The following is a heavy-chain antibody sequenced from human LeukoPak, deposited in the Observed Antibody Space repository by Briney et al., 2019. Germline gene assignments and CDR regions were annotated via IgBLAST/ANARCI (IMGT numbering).Heavy chain of an antibody. CDR2: FDPEDGET. V-gene: IGHV1-24*01. CDR3: ATARYCSGTSCQKVFYFDY. D-gene: IGHD2-2*01. CDR1: GYTLTELS. Sequence: ASVKVSCKVSGYTLTELSMHWVRQAPGKGLEWMGGFDPEDGETIYAQKFQGRVTMTEDTSTDTAYMELSSLRSEDTAVYYCATARYCSGTSCQKVFYFDYWGQGTLVTVSS. J-gene: IGHJ4*02.